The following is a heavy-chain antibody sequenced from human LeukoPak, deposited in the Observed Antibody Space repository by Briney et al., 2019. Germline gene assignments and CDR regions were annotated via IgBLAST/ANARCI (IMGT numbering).Heavy chain of an antibody. V-gene: IGHV1-2*02. Sequence: INPNSGGTNYAQKFQGRVTMTRDTSISTAYMELSRLRSDDTAVYYCARERILWFGESYYFDYWGQGTLVTVSS. J-gene: IGHJ4*02. CDR3: ARERILWFGESYYFDY. D-gene: IGHD3-10*01. CDR2: INPNSGGT.